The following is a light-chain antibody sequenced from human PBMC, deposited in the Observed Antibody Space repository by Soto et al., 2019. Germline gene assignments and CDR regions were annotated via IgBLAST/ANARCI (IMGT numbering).Light chain of an antibody. CDR3: QQYNSRGT. J-gene: IGKJ1*01. CDR1: QSISSW. Sequence: DIQMTQSPSTLSASVGDRVTIPCRASQSISSWLAWYQQKPGKAPKLLIYKASSLESGVPSRFSGSGSGTEFTLTISSLQPDDFATYYCQQYNSRGTFGQGTKVDIK. CDR2: KAS. V-gene: IGKV1-5*03.